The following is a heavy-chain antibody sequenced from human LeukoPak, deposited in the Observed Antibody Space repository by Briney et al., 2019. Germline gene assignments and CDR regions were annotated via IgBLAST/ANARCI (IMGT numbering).Heavy chain of an antibody. D-gene: IGHD5-18*01. CDR3: ARDRLYSYGYYGMDV. CDR2: ISGYNGNP. Sequence: ASVKVSCKASGYTFTSYGISWVRQAPGQGLEWMGCISGYNGNPNFAQKLQGRVTMTTDTSTSTAYMELRSLRSDDTAVYYCARDRLYSYGYYGMDVWGQGTTVTVSS. CDR1: GYTFTSYG. J-gene: IGHJ6*02. V-gene: IGHV1-18*01.